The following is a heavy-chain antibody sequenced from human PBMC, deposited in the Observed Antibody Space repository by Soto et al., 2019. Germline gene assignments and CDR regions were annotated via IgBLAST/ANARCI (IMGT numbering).Heavy chain of an antibody. J-gene: IGHJ5*01. CDR3: ARGTATGNWGWFDS. D-gene: IGHD6-13*01. Sequence: GSLRLSCAVFGFTFSSYEMNWVRQAPGKGLEWVSYISSRGGTIYYAESVKGRFTISRDNAKNSLNLQMNSLRAEDTAIYYCARGTATGNWGWFDSWGQGSLVTVSS. V-gene: IGHV3-48*03. CDR1: GFTFSSYE. CDR2: ISSRGGTI.